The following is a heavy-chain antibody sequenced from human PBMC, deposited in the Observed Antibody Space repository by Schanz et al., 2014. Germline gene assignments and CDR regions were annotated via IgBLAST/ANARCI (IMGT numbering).Heavy chain of an antibody. CDR2: IIPITGIT. V-gene: IGHV1-69*02. CDR3: ARALFGSGHGDV. J-gene: IGHJ6*02. CDR1: GDTFRSYT. Sequence: QVQLVQSGAEVKKPGSSVKVSCKASGDTFRSYTINWVRHAPGQGLEWMGRIIPITGITNYAQKFQGRVTMTRDTSTSTVYMELSSLRSEDTAVYYCARALFGSGHGDVWGQGTTVTVSS. D-gene: IGHD3-10*01.